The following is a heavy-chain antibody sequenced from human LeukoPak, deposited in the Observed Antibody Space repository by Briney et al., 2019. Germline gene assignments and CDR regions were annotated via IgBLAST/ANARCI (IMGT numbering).Heavy chain of an antibody. Sequence: PGGSLRLSCAASGFIVKINYMTWVRQAPGKGLEWVSVTYPGGGSYYADSVKDRFIISRDDSKNTLYLQMNSLRAEDTAVYYCARDFGADSWGQGTLVTVSS. CDR2: TYPGGGS. CDR3: ARDFGADS. J-gene: IGHJ4*02. V-gene: IGHV3-53*01. D-gene: IGHD3-10*01. CDR1: GFIVKINY.